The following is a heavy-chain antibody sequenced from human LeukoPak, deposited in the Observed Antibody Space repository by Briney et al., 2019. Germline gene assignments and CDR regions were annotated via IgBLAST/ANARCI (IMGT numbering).Heavy chain of an antibody. CDR1: GFIFSDHY. CDR2: TRNEANIYTT. V-gene: IGHV3-72*01. Sequence: GGSLRLSCAASGFIFSDHYMDWVRQAPGKGLEWVGRTRNEANIYTTKYAASVKGIFTISRDDSKNSLYLQMNSLKTEDTAVYYCASPVGATTVRAFDIWGQGTMVTVSS. D-gene: IGHD1-26*01. CDR3: ASPVGATTVRAFDI. J-gene: IGHJ3*02.